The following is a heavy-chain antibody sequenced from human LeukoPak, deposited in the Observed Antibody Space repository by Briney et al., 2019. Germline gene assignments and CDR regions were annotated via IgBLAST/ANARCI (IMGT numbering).Heavy chain of an antibody. D-gene: IGHD1-26*01. Sequence: SETLSLTCSVSGGSISNYYWSWIRQPPGKGLEWIGYIHYSGSTNYNPSLKSRVTISLDTSKNQFSLKLNSVTAADMAIYYCARWPSGSCPAVFDYWGQGTLVTVSS. V-gene: IGHV4-59*01. CDR3: ARWPSGSCPAVFDY. J-gene: IGHJ4*02. CDR2: IHYSGST. CDR1: GGSISNYY.